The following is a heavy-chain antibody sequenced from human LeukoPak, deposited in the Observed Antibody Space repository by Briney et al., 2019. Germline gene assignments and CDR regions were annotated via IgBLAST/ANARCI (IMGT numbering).Heavy chain of an antibody. D-gene: IGHD3-22*01. V-gene: IGHV3-23*01. Sequence: GGSLRLSCAASGFTFSTYAMTWVRQAPGKGLEWVSSISGSGGSTSYADSVKGQFTISRDNSKNTLYLQMNSLRAEDTAIYFCAKANRITMIVPLDYWGQGTLVTVSS. CDR1: GFTFSTYA. CDR3: AKANRITMIVPLDY. CDR2: ISGSGGST. J-gene: IGHJ4*02.